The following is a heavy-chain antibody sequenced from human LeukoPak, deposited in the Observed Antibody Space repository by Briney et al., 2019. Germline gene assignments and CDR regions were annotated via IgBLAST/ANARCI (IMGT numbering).Heavy chain of an antibody. J-gene: IGHJ4*02. D-gene: IGHD1-26*01. CDR3: ASQIVGATNY. V-gene: IGHV4-39*01. Sequence: ASETLSLTCTVSGGSISSSSYYWGWIRQPPGKGLEWIGSIYYSGSTYYNPSLKSRVTISVDTSKNQFSLKLSSVTAADTAMYYCASQIVGATNYWGQGTLVTVSS. CDR2: IYYSGST. CDR1: GGSISSSSYY.